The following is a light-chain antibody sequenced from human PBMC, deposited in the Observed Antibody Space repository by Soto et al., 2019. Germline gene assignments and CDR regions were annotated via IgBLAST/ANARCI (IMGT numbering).Light chain of an antibody. J-gene: IGKJ4*01. V-gene: IGKV3-15*01. Sequence: EIVLTQSTATLSVSQGERATLSCRASESVSNNLAWYQQKPGQAPRLLIFGASARATGIPARFSGSGSGTEFTLTISSLQSEAFAVYYCQQYNKWPLTFGGGTKVEIK. CDR1: ESVSNN. CDR3: QQYNKWPLT. CDR2: GAS.